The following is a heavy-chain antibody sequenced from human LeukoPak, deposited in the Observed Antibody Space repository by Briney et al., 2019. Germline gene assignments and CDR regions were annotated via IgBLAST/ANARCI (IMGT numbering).Heavy chain of an antibody. D-gene: IGHD1-1*01. J-gene: IGHJ5*02. CDR2: ISGDGGST. CDR3: AKDRNWNDFYAMQFDP. V-gene: IGHV3-43*02. Sequence: PGGSLRLSCAASGFTFDDYAMHWVRQAPGKGLEWASLISGDGGSTYYADSVKGRFTISRDNSKNPLYLQMNSLRTEDTALYYCAKDRNWNDFYAMQFDPWGQGTLVTVSS. CDR1: GFTFDDYA.